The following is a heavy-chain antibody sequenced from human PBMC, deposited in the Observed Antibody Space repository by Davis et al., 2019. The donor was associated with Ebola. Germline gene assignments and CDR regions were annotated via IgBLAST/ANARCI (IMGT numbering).Heavy chain of an antibody. CDR3: AKGGTSGWYGSFDY. V-gene: IGHV3-9*01. Sequence: SLKISCAASGFTFDDYAMHWVRHAPGKGLEWVSSISWNSGSIGYADSVKGRFTISRDNAKNSLYLQMNSLTTEDTALYYCAKGGTSGWYGSFDYWGQGTLVTVSS. CDR1: GFTFDDYA. CDR2: ISWNSGSI. D-gene: IGHD6-19*01. J-gene: IGHJ4*02.